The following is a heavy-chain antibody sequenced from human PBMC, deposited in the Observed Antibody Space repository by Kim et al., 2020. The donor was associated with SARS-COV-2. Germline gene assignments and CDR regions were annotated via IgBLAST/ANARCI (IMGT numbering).Heavy chain of an antibody. J-gene: IGHJ6*02. CDR1: GFTFSSYE. D-gene: IGHD4-17*01. CDR3: AREGYGDDRLFGMDV. V-gene: IGHV3-48*03. Sequence: GGSLRLSCAASGFTFSSYEMNWVRQAPGKGLEWVSYISSSGSNIYYADSVKGRFTISRDNAKNSLYLQMNSLRAEDTAVYYCAREGYGDDRLFGMDVWGQGTTVTVSS. CDR2: ISSSGSNI.